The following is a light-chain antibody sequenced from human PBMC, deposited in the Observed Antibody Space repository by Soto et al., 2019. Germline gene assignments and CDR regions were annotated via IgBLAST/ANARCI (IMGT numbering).Light chain of an antibody. Sequence: QSALTQPRSVSGSPGQSVTISCTGTSSDVGGYNHVSWYQHHPGKAPKLMIYDVSQRPSGVPDRFSGSKSGTTASLTISGLQAGDEADYYCCSYTARFTLLFGGGTKLTVL. J-gene: IGLJ3*02. V-gene: IGLV2-11*01. CDR1: SSDVGGYNH. CDR2: DVS. CDR3: CSYTARFTLL.